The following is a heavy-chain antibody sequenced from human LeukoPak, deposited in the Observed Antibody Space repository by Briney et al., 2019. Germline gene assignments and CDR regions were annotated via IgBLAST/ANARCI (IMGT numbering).Heavy chain of an antibody. CDR1: GFTFSSYA. J-gene: IGHJ4*02. D-gene: IGHD1-26*01. CDR3: AKQKGSASGASDY. CDR2: ISGDGGST. Sequence: GGSLRLSCAASGFTFSSYAINWVRQAPGKGLECVSAISGDGGSTYYADSVKGRFTISRDNSKNTMYLQMNSLRAEDTAVYYCAKQKGSASGASDYWGQGTLVTVSS. V-gene: IGHV3-23*01.